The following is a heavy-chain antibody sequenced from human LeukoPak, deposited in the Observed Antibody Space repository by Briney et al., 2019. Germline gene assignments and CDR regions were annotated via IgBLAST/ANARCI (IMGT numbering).Heavy chain of an antibody. Sequence: GGSLRLSCAASGFIFSNYAMQWVRQAPGMGLEWVAFIRYDGGNTYYADSVKGRFTISRDNSKKMLYLQVNSLRAEDTAVYYCAKDPRRYSRTGGYFDYWGQGTLVTVSS. D-gene: IGHD6-13*01. CDR3: AKDPRRYSRTGGYFDY. V-gene: IGHV3-30*02. J-gene: IGHJ4*02. CDR1: GFIFSNYA. CDR2: IRYDGGNT.